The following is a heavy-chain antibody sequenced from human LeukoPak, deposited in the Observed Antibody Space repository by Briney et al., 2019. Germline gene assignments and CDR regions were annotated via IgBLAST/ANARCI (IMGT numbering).Heavy chain of an antibody. CDR3: TTDPNWVLLWFGELPTTHDY. CDR1: GFTVSSNS. Sequence: GGSLRLSCTVSGFTVSSNSMSWVRQAPGKGLEWVSFISNSAETHYSDSVKGRFSISRDSSKNTLYLQMNSLRPEDTAVYYCTTDPNWVLLWFGELPTTHDYWGQGTLVTVSS. V-gene: IGHV3-53*01. CDR2: ISNSAET. D-gene: IGHD3-10*01. J-gene: IGHJ4*02.